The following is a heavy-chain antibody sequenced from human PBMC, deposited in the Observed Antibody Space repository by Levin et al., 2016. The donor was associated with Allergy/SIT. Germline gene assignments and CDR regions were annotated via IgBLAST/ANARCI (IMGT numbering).Heavy chain of an antibody. J-gene: IGHJ4*02. CDR3: AHSPWIQLWLPYFDY. CDR2: IYWDDDK. Sequence: PGKALEWLALIYWDDDKRYSPSLKSRLTITKDTSKNQVVLTMTNMDPVDTATYYCAHSPWIQLWLPYFDYWGQGTLVTVSS. D-gene: IGHD5-18*01. V-gene: IGHV2-5*02.